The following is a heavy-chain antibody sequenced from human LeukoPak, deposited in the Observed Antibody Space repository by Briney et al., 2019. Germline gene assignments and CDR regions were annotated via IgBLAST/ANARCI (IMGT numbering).Heavy chain of an antibody. V-gene: IGHV3-74*01. CDR1: GFTFSSYG. CDR3: ARRSGYYSGAFDI. J-gene: IGHJ3*02. Sequence: GGSLRLSCAASGFTFSSYGMSWVRQAPGKGLLWVSQTNTDGTNTNYADSAKGRFTISRDNSKNTLYLQMNSLRAEDTAVYYCARRSGYYSGAFDIWGQGTMVTVSS. CDR2: TNTDGTNT. D-gene: IGHD3-22*01.